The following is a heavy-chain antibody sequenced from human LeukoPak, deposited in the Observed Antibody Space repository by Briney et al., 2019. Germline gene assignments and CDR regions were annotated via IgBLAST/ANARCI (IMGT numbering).Heavy chain of an antibody. D-gene: IGHD3-10*01. CDR1: AFTFSSYA. Sequence: GGSLRLSCAASAFTFSSYAMSWVRQAPGKGLEWVSAINNVGDSSYYADSVKVRFTISRDNSKNTLYLQMNSLRAEDTAVYYCAKGGSYYTSSWFDPWGQGTLVTVSS. CDR3: AKGGSYYTSSWFDP. V-gene: IGHV3-23*01. CDR2: INNVGDSS. J-gene: IGHJ5*02.